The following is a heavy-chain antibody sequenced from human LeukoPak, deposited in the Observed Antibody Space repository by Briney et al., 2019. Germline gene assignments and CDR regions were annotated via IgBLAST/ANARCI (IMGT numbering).Heavy chain of an antibody. V-gene: IGHV3-23*01. J-gene: IGHJ3*01. CDR2: FSATDGNA. Sequence: PGGSLRLSCAASGFTLSNSAMNWVRQAPGKGLEWVSGFSATDGNANYADSVRGRFTISRDNSKNTLHLQMNSLRPEDTALYYCAKGGRGGYNIAFDVWGQGTMVTVSS. CDR3: AKGGRGGYNIAFDV. D-gene: IGHD5-24*01. CDR1: GFTLSNSA.